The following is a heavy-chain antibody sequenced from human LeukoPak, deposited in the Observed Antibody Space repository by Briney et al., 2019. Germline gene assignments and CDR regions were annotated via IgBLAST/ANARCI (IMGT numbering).Heavy chain of an antibody. D-gene: IGHD2-15*01. CDR1: GFTFSNFG. Sequence: GGSLRLSCAASGFTFSNFGIHWVRQTPGKGLECVAVISYDGSNTYYADSVKGRFTISRDNSKSTLSLQLSSLGVEDTAVYYCAKERCSGSACYIFDSWGQGTLVIVSA. CDR2: ISYDGSNT. J-gene: IGHJ4*02. CDR3: AKERCSGSACYIFDS. V-gene: IGHV3-30*18.